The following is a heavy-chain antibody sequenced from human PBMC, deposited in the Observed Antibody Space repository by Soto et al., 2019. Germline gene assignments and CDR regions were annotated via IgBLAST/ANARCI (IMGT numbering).Heavy chain of an antibody. J-gene: IGHJ5*02. V-gene: IGHV1-58*01. CDR3: AAEIDDYAVFNH. CDR1: GFTFSKSS. D-gene: IGHD4-17*01. CDR2: VVVGSDNT. Sequence: SVKVSCKTSGFTFSKSSVQWMRQARGQRLEWIGWVVVGSDNTRYAQNFQDRVTITRDMSTSTSYMELSSLTSEDTAVYFCAAEIDDYAVFNHWGQGTPVTVSS.